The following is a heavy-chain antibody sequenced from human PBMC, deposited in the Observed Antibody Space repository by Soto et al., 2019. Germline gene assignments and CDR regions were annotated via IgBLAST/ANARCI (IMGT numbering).Heavy chain of an antibody. Sequence: GGSLRLSCVASGLTVSNNYMGRVRQAPGKGLEWVSIIYSGSNKKYADSVKGRFTISRDNSRNTLYLQMNSLRPEDTAVYYCTRGVFFAYWGQGTLVTVSS. J-gene: IGHJ4*02. D-gene: IGHD2-8*01. CDR1: GLTVSNNY. CDR3: TRGVFFAY. CDR2: IYSGSNK. V-gene: IGHV3-66*01.